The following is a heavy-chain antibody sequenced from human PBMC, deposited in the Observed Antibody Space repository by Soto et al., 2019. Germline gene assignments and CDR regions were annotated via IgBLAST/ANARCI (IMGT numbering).Heavy chain of an antibody. CDR1: GGSFSDYQ. J-gene: IGHJ5*02. CDR2: ISHTGDT. V-gene: IGHV4-34*01. CDR3: AGGPDYGDYDA. D-gene: IGHD4-17*01. Sequence: QVQLRQWGAGLLKPSETLSLTCNVSGGSFSDYQWTWIRQSPEKGLEWIGEISHTGDTNSKPSLRSRLTMSVDTSKRQFSLRLSSVTSADTAVYFCAGGPDYGDYDAWGQGTLVTVSS.